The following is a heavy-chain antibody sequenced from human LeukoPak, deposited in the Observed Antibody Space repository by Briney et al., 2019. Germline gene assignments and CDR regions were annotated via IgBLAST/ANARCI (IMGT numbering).Heavy chain of an antibody. CDR1: GLTFSNAW. J-gene: IGHJ5*02. CDR2: IKANTLGGTT. CDR3: TTYSFLWERNP. V-gene: IGHV3-15*01. Sequence: GGSLRLSCTASGLTFSNAWMNWVRQAPGKGLEWVGRIKANTLGGTTDYSAPVKDRFTISRDDSKNTVYLQMNSLKTEDTAVYYCTTYSFLWERNPWGQGTLVTVSS. D-gene: IGHD1-1*01.